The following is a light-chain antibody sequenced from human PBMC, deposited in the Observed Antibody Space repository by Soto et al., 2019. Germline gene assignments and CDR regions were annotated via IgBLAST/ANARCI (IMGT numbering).Light chain of an antibody. CDR1: QGIGDT. V-gene: IGKV3-20*01. J-gene: IGKJ2*01. CDR3: QQYGGSPFT. CDR2: ATS. Sequence: EVVMRQSPATLSVSPGEGATLSCRASQGIGDTLAWYQHKPGQTPRLLMYATSSRATGIPDRFTGSGSATDFTLTISRVEPGDSAVYYCQQYGGSPFTFGQGTKLEI.